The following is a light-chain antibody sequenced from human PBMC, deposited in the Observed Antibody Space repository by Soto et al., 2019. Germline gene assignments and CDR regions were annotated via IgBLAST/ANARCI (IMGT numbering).Light chain of an antibody. CDR2: AAS. Sequence: QMAQSPSSLSASLGDRVTITCRASQSISNYLNWYQQKPGKAPKILIYAASKLQSGVPSRFSGSGSGTDFTLTISSLQPEDYATYYCQQSYSSLTWTFGRGTKVDVK. CDR3: QQSYSSLTWT. CDR1: QSISNY. J-gene: IGKJ1*01. V-gene: IGKV1-39*01.